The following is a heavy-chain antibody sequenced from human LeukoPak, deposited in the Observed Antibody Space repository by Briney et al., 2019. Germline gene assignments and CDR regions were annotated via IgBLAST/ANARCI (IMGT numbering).Heavy chain of an antibody. D-gene: IGHD2-2*01. Sequence: SETLSLTCTISGDSINYNYWSWIRQPPGKGLECIGYIYNTGTTNYNPSLKSRVTISVDTSKNQFSLQLSSVTAADRALYYCARERCDSTTCYYDYWGQGTLVTVSS. V-gene: IGHV4-59*01. CDR1: GDSINYNY. CDR3: ARERCDSTTCYYDY. J-gene: IGHJ4*02. CDR2: IYNTGTT.